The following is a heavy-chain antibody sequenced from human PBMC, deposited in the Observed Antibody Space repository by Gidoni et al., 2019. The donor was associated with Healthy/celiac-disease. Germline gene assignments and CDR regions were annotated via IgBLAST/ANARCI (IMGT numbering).Heavy chain of an antibody. J-gene: IGHJ6*02. V-gene: IGHV1-69*06. CDR2: IIPIFGTA. Sequence: QVQLVQSGAEVKKPGSSVKVSCKASGGTFSSYAISWVRQAPGQGLEWMGGIIPIFGTANYAQKLQGRVTITADKYTSTAYMELSSLRSEDTAVYYCASPFGGYDSIGPAGGMDVWGQGTTVTVSS. D-gene: IGHD3-22*01. CDR1: GGTFSSYA. CDR3: ASPFGGYDSIGPAGGMDV.